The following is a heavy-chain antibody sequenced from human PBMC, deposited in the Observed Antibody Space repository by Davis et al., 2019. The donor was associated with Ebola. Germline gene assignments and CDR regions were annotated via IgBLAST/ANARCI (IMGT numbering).Heavy chain of an antibody. V-gene: IGHV4-59*01. Sequence: PSETLSLTCTAPGGSISSYYWSWIRQPPGKGLEWIGYVYYSGNALYNPSLQSRVTISLDTSKNQFPLKLSSVTAADTAVYYCARVNYDFWSGYYGLNGMDVWGKGTTVTVSS. D-gene: IGHD3-3*01. J-gene: IGHJ6*04. CDR3: ARVNYDFWSGYYGLNGMDV. CDR2: VYYSGNA. CDR1: GGSISSYY.